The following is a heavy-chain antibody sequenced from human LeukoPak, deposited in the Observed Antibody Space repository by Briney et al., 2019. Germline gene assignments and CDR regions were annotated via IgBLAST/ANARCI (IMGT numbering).Heavy chain of an antibody. D-gene: IGHD5-24*01. CDR3: TRVGYIDEGIDY. CDR1: GFPFGSYW. V-gene: IGHV3-7*04. Sequence: PGGSLRLSCEASGFPFGSYWMTWVRQAPGKGRRGVANIKQDGSKKSYVDSVKGRFTISRDNAKNSLYLQMNSLRAEDTAIYYCTRVGYIDEGIDYWGQGTLVTVSS. CDR2: IKQDGSKK. J-gene: IGHJ4*02.